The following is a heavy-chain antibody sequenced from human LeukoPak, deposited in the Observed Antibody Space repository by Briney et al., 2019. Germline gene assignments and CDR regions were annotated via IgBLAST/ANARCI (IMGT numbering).Heavy chain of an antibody. Sequence: SETLSLTCAVSGYSIRSGYYWGWIRQPPGKGLEWIGSMHHSGSADYNPSLKRRVTISVDTSKNQFSLKLRSVTAADTAVYYCARHSGYDILTGYYPWYFDYWGQGTLVTVSS. CDR3: ARHSGYDILTGYYPWYFDY. J-gene: IGHJ4*02. D-gene: IGHD3-9*01. V-gene: IGHV4-38-2*01. CDR1: GYSIRSGYY. CDR2: MHHSGSA.